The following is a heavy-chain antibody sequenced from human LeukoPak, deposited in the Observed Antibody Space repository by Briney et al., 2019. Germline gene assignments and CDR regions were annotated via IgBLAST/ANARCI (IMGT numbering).Heavy chain of an antibody. V-gene: IGHV3-30*18. Sequence: GGSLRLSCAASGFTFSSHGMHWVRQAPGKGLEWVAVISYDGSNKYYADSVKGRFTISRDNSKNTLYLQMNSLRAEDTAVYYCAKDGIVATILNYMDVWGKGTTVTVSS. CDR2: ISYDGSNK. D-gene: IGHD5-12*01. CDR1: GFTFSSHG. CDR3: AKDGIVATILNYMDV. J-gene: IGHJ6*03.